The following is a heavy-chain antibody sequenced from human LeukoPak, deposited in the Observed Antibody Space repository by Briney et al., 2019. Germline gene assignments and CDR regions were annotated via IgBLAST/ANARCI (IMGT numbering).Heavy chain of an antibody. CDR3: ALYYDFWSGYFAYGTDV. CDR1: GYTFTSYD. CDR2: MNPNSGNT. V-gene: IGHV1-8*01. D-gene: IGHD3-3*01. Sequence: ASVKVSCKASGYTFTSYDINWVRQATGQGLEWMGWMNPNSGNTGYAQKFQGRVTMTRNTSISTAYMELSSLRSEDTAVYYCALYYDFWSGYFAYGTDVWGQGTTVTVSS. J-gene: IGHJ6*02.